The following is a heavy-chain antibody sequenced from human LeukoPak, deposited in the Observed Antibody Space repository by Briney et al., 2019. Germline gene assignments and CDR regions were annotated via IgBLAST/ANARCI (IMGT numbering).Heavy chain of an antibody. Sequence: PSETLSLTCTVSGGSIRNYYWNWIRQPAGKGVEWIGRIYATGSPNYTPSLQSRVHMSVATSKNPFSLNLSSVTAADTAVYLCARGTQYSSGWSFDYWGQGTLVTVSS. CDR1: GGSIRNYY. V-gene: IGHV4-4*07. CDR2: IYATGSP. D-gene: IGHD6-19*01. CDR3: ARGTQYSSGWSFDY. J-gene: IGHJ4*02.